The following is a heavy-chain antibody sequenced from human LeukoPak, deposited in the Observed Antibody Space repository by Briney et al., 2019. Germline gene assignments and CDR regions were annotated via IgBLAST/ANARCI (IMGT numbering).Heavy chain of an antibody. CDR2: IKYRVSN. CDR3: ARGLDYDSSGYYYFHAAFDI. D-gene: IGHD3-22*01. V-gene: IGHV4-34*01. CDR1: GGSSSGYY. Sequence: SETLSLTCAVYGGSSSGYYWSWIRQPPGRGLGWIGEIKYRVSNNYNPSIKRRGTISVDTSKNQFSLKLSSVTAADTAVYYCARGLDYDSSGYYYFHAAFDIWGQGTMVTDSS. J-gene: IGHJ3*02.